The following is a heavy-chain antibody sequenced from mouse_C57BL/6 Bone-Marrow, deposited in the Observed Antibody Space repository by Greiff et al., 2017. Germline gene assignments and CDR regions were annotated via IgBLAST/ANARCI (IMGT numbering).Heavy chain of an antibody. V-gene: IGHV1-9*01. CDR1: GYTFTGYW. D-gene: IGHD1-1*01. CDR3: AREGFITTVVEDAMDY. Sequence: VQLQQSGAELMKPGASVKLSCKATGYTFTGYWIEWVKQRPGHGLEWIGEILPGSGSTNYNEKFKGKATFTADTSSNTAYMQLSSLTTEDSAIYYCAREGFITTVVEDAMDYWGQGTSVTVSS. J-gene: IGHJ4*01. CDR2: ILPGSGST.